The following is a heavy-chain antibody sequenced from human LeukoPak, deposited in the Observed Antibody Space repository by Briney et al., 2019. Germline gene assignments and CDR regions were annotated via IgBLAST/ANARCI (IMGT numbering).Heavy chain of an antibody. V-gene: IGHV4-59*01. CDR3: ARGDYYDSSGLLDY. Sequence: SETLFLTCTVSGGSISSYYWSWIRQPPGRGLEWIGYIYYSGSTNYNPSLKSRVTISVDTSKNQFSLKLSSVTAADTAVYYCARGDYYDSSGLLDYWGQGTLVTVSS. CDR2: IYYSGST. CDR1: GGSISSYY. D-gene: IGHD3-22*01. J-gene: IGHJ4*02.